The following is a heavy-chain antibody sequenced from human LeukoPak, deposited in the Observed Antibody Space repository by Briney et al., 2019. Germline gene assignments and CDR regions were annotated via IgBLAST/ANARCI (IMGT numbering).Heavy chain of an antibody. J-gene: IGHJ4*02. CDR1: GFTFGDYA. CDR3: TRAARERGCSYGSFDY. Sequence: GGSLRLSCTASGFTFGDYAMSWVRQAPGKGLEWVGFIRSKAYGGTTEYAASVKGRFTISRDDSKSIAYLQMNSLKTEDTAVYYCTRAARERGCSYGSFDYWGQGTLVTVSS. CDR2: IRSKAYGGTT. V-gene: IGHV3-49*04. D-gene: IGHD5-18*01.